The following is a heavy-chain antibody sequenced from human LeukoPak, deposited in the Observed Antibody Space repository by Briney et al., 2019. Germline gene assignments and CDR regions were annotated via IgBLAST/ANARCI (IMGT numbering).Heavy chain of an antibody. CDR2: IGNDGTST. CDR1: GFPFSYHG. CDR3: AKVSVVLFYYLDY. Sequence: GGSLRLSCAASGFPFSYHGMHWVRQAPGKGLEWVAFIGNDGTSTFYSDSVQGRFTISRDNSKDTLFLQMNSLRPEDTAVYYCAKVSVVLFYYLDYWGQGTLVTVSS. J-gene: IGHJ4*02. V-gene: IGHV3-30*02. D-gene: IGHD4-23*01.